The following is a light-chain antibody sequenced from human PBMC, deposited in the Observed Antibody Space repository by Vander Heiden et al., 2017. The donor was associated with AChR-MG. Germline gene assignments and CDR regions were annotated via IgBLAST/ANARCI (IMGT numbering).Light chain of an antibody. CDR1: RSNIETNY. Sequence: QSVLTQPPAPSGTPGQRVTISCSGSRSNIETNYVYWYQQFPGTAPKLLIHSDDRRPSGVPDRWSGSKSGTSASLAISGLRSGDEADYYCASWDDSVSAVVFGGGTRLTV. J-gene: IGLJ2*01. CDR2: SDD. CDR3: ASWDDSVSAVV. V-gene: IGLV1-47*02.